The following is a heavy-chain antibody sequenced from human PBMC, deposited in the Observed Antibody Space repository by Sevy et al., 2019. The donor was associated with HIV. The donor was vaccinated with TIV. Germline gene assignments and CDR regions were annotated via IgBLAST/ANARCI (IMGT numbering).Heavy chain of an antibody. D-gene: IGHD6-13*01. J-gene: IGHJ4*02. CDR3: ASWQPDY. CDR1: GYSITSGYH. Sequence: SETLSLTCTVSGYSITSGYHWGWIRQPPGKGLEWIGSISHSGSTYYNPSLMSRVTISVDTSKNQISLKLSSVTAADTAVYYCASWQPDYWGRGTLVNVSS. CDR2: ISHSGST. V-gene: IGHV4-38-2*02.